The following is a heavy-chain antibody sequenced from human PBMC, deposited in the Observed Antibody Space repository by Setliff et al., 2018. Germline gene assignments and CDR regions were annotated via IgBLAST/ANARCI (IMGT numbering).Heavy chain of an antibody. Sequence: ASVKVSCKASGYTFTSYGISWVRQAPGQGLEWMGWISAYNGNTNYAQKLQGRVTMTTDTSTSTAYMELRSLRSDDTAVYYCARDTKFLEWFRNGVAFDIWGQGTMVTVSS. CDR3: ARDTKFLEWFRNGVAFDI. J-gene: IGHJ3*02. V-gene: IGHV1-18*01. CDR2: ISAYNGNT. CDR1: GYTFTSYG. D-gene: IGHD3-3*01.